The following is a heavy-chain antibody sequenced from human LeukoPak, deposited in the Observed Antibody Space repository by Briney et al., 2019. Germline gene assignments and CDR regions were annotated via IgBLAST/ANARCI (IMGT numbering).Heavy chain of an antibody. J-gene: IGHJ3*02. CDR3: ARSDKNAFDI. CDR2: ISSSSSYI. V-gene: IGHV3-21*01. CDR1: GFTFSSHS. Sequence: GGSLRLSCAGSGFTFSSHSMNWVRQAPGKGLEWVSSISSSSSYIYYADSVKGRFTISRDNAKSSLYLQMNSLRAEDTAVYYCARSDKNAFDIWGQGTMVTVSS.